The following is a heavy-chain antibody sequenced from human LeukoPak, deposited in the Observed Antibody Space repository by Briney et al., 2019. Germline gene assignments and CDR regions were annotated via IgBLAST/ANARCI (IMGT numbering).Heavy chain of an antibody. J-gene: IGHJ6*03. CDR3: AKEGSSSFYYYYYMDV. Sequence: PGGSLRLSCAASGFTFSSYGMHWVRQAPGKGLEWVAVISYDGSNKYYADSVKGRFTISRDNSKNTPYLQMNSLRAEDTAVYYCAKEGSSSFYYYYYMDVWGKGTTVTVSS. CDR2: ISYDGSNK. V-gene: IGHV3-30*18. CDR1: GFTFSSYG. D-gene: IGHD6-6*01.